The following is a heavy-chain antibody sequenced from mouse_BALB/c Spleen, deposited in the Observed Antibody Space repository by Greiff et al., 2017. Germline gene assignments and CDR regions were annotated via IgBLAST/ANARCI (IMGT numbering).Heavy chain of an antibody. J-gene: IGHJ1*01. Sequence: VQLQQSAAELARSGASVKMSCKASGYTFTSYTMHWVKQRPGQGLEWIGYINPSSGYTEYNQKFKDKTTLTADKSSSTAYMQLSSLTSEDSAVYYCARKDYRYDRYFDVWGAGTTVTVSS. D-gene: IGHD2-14*01. CDR2: INPSSGYT. CDR3: ARKDYRYDRYFDV. V-gene: IGHV1-4*02. CDR1: GYTFTSYT.